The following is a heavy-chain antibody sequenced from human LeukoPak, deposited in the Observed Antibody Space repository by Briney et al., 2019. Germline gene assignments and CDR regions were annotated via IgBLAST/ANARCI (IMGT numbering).Heavy chain of an antibody. Sequence: ASVKVSCKASGYTLTDYYIHWVRQAPGQGLEWMGRINPNSGVTNYAQKFQGRVTLTRDTPISTAYMEVSRLRSDDTAVYYCARAHMTTVTLGDYWGQGSLVTVSS. CDR3: ARAHMTTVTLGDY. CDR1: GYTLTDYY. J-gene: IGHJ4*02. D-gene: IGHD4-11*01. CDR2: INPNSGVT. V-gene: IGHV1-2*06.